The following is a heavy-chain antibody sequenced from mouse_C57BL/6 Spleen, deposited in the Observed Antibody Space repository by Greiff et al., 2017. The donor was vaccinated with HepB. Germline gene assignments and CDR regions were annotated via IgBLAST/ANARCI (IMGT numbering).Heavy chain of an antibody. V-gene: IGHV5-6*01. CDR1: GFTFSSYG. CDR2: ISSGGSYT. D-gene: IGHD4-1*01. J-gene: IGHJ3*01. Sequence: EVNVVESGGDLVKPGGSLKLSCAASGFTFSSYGMSWVRQTPDKRLEWVATISSGGSYTYYPDSVKGRFTISRDNAKNTLYLQMSSLKSEDTAMYYCARGALTRPFAYWGQGTLVTVSA. CDR3: ARGALTRPFAY.